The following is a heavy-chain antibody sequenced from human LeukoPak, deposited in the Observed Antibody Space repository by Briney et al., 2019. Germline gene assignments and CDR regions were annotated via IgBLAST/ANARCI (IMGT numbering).Heavy chain of an antibody. Sequence: SQTLSLTCAISGDSVSVKSDVWNWIRQSPARGLEWLGRTYYRSKWINDYATSVKSRIIISPDTSKNQFSLHLNSVTPEDTAVYYCARDADWAYDAFDIWGQGTMVTVSS. CDR3: ARDADWAYDAFDI. CDR1: GDSVSVKSDV. CDR2: TYYRSKWIN. V-gene: IGHV6-1*01. D-gene: IGHD3-9*01. J-gene: IGHJ3*02.